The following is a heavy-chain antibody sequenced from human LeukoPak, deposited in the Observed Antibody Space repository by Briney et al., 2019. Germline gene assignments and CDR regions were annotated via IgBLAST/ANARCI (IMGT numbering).Heavy chain of an antibody. CDR1: GYTFTGYY. CDR2: INPNSGGT. Sequence: AASVKVSCKASGYTFTGYYMHWVRQAPGQGLEWMGWINPNSGGTNYAQKFQGRVTMTEDTSTDTAYMELSSLRSEDTAVYYCATVGGLDILTGYPRDYWGQGTLVTVSS. V-gene: IGHV1-2*02. J-gene: IGHJ4*02. D-gene: IGHD3-9*01. CDR3: ATVGGLDILTGYPRDY.